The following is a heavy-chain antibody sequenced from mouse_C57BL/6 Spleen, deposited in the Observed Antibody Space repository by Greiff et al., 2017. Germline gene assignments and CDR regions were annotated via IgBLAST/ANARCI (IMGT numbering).Heavy chain of an antibody. V-gene: IGHV3-6*01. J-gene: IGHJ3*01. CDR3: AREDYDAY. Sequence: EVKLLESGPGLVKPSQSLSLTCSVTGYSITSGYYWNWIRQFPGNKLEWMGYISYDGSNNYNPSLKNRISITRDTSKNQFFLKLNSVTTEDTATYYWAREDYDAYWGQGTLVTVSA. CDR2: ISYDGSN. D-gene: IGHD2-4*01. CDR1: GYSITSGYY.